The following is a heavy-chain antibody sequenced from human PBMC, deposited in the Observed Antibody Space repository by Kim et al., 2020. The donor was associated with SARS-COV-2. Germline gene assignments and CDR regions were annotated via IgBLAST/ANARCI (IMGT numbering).Heavy chain of an antibody. CDR1: GFTFSSYA. J-gene: IGHJ4*02. V-gene: IGHV3-30-3*01. CDR2: ISYDGSNK. CDR3: ARGPYYDFWSGEV. Sequence: GGSLRLSCAASGFTFSSYAMHWVRQAPGKGLEWVAVISYDGSNKYYADSVKGRFTISRDNSKNTLYLQMNSLRAEDTAVYYCARGPYYDFWSGEVWGQGT. D-gene: IGHD3-3*01.